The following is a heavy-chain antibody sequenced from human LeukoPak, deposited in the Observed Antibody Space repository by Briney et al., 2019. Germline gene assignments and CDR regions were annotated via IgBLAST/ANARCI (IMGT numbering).Heavy chain of an antibody. D-gene: IGHD4/OR15-4a*01. CDR3: ARRAGAYSHPYDY. J-gene: IGHJ4*02. CDR1: GFTLSRYS. V-gene: IGHV3-53*01. CDR2: IYSDNT. Sequence: PGGSLRLSCAASGFTLSRYSMSWVRQAPGKGLEWVSFIYSDNTHYSDSVKGRFTISRDNSKNTLYLQMNSLRAEDTAVYYCARRAGAYSHPYDYWGQGTLVTVSS.